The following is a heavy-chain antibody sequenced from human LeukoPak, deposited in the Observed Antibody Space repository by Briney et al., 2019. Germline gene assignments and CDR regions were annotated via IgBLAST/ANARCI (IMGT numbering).Heavy chain of an antibody. D-gene: IGHD4-17*01. CDR3: AKDRTVTMFSDDAFDI. J-gene: IGHJ3*02. CDR2: ISDSGGST. V-gene: IGHV3-23*01. CDR1: GFTFRSYA. Sequence: AGSLRLSCAASGFTFRSYAMSWVRQAPGKGLEWVSSISDSGGSTYYADSVKGRLTISRDNSKNTLYLQMNSLRAEDTAVYYCAKDRTVTMFSDDAFDIWGQGTMVTVSS.